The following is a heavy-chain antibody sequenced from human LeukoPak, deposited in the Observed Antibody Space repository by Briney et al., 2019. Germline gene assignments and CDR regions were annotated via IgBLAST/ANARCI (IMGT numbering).Heavy chain of an antibody. CDR3: ARDLYPSSIAAGGFDY. J-gene: IGHJ4*02. CDR1: GLTFSSYS. Sequence: GGSLRLSCAASGLTFSSYSVNWVRQARGKGREWVSSISSSSSYIYYADSVKGRFTISRDNAKNSLYLQMNSLRAEDTAVYYCARDLYPSSIAAGGFDYWGQGTLVTVSS. CDR2: ISSSSSYI. D-gene: IGHD6-13*01. V-gene: IGHV3-21*01.